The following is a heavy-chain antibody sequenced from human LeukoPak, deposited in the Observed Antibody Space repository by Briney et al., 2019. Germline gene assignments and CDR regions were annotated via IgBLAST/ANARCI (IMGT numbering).Heavy chain of an antibody. CDR1: GYTFTGYY. V-gene: IGHV1-2*02. Sequence: ASVKVSCKASGYTFTGYYMHWVRQAPGQGLEWMGWINPNSGGTNYAQKFQGRVTMTRDTSISTAYMELSGLRYDDTAVYYCARRCMYSTSCLDYWGQGTLVTVSS. CDR3: ARRCMYSTSCLDY. D-gene: IGHD6-6*01. CDR2: INPNSGGT. J-gene: IGHJ4*02.